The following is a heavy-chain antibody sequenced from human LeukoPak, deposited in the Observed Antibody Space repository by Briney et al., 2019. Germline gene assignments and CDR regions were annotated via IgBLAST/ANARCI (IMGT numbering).Heavy chain of an antibody. V-gene: IGHV3-74*01. J-gene: IGHJ4*02. CDR3: VRDLGGRSGH. Sequence: GGSLRLSCAASGFTFGSNWMHWVRQAPGKGLVWVSRINEDGSTTNYADSVKGRFTISRDNAKNTLYLQMNSLRAEDTAVYYCVRDLGGRSGHWGQGTLVTVSS. D-gene: IGHD1-26*01. CDR2: INEDGSTT. CDR1: GFTFGSNW.